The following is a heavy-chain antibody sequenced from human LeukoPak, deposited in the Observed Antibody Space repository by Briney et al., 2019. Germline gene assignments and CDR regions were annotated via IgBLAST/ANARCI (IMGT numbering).Heavy chain of an antibody. CDR1: GYTFTSYG. D-gene: IGHD4-17*01. CDR3: AKDFYGDDVKDAFDI. CDR2: ISAYNGNT. V-gene: IGHV1-18*01. J-gene: IGHJ3*02. Sequence: ASVKVSCKASGYTFTSYGISWVRQAPGQGLEWMGWISAYNGNTNYAQKLQGRVTMTTDTSTSTASMELRSLRSDDTAVYYCAKDFYGDDVKDAFDIWGQGTMVTVSS.